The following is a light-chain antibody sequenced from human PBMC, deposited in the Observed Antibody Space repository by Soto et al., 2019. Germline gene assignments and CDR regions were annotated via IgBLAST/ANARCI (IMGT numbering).Light chain of an antibody. Sequence: DIQMTQSPSSLSAFVGDRVTITCQASQDISNSLNWYQQKPGKAPKLLIYAASNLETGVPSRFSGSGSGTDFTFTISSLQPEDIAAYYCQHYDNHPPTFGHGTTVDIK. CDR2: AAS. J-gene: IGKJ3*01. V-gene: IGKV1-33*01. CDR3: QHYDNHPPT. CDR1: QDISNS.